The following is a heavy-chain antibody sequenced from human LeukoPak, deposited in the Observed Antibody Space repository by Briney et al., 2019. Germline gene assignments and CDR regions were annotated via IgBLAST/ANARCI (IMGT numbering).Heavy chain of an antibody. CDR1: GYTFTSYY. J-gene: IGHJ3*02. V-gene: IGHV1-46*01. Sequence: EASVKVSCKASGYTFTSYYIHWVRQGPGQGLEWMGIINPSGGRTSYAQKFQGRVTMTRDMSTSTVYMELSSLRSEDTAVYYCARGYTSGWSPALDIWGQGTMVTVSS. CDR2: INPSGGRT. D-gene: IGHD6-19*01. CDR3: ARGYTSGWSPALDI.